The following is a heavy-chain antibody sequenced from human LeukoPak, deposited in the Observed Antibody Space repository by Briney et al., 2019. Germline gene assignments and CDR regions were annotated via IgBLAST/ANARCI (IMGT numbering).Heavy chain of an antibody. CDR2: ISSSSRYI. J-gene: IGHJ4*02. V-gene: IGHV3-21*01. D-gene: IGHD3-10*01. CDR3: ARVSYYGSGSLFDY. Sequence: PGGSLRLSCAASGFTFSSYSMNWVRQAPGKGLEWVSFISSSSRYIYYADSVTGRFTISRDNAKNSLYLQMNSLRAENTAVYYCARVSYYGSGSLFDYWGQGTLVTVSS. CDR1: GFTFSSYS.